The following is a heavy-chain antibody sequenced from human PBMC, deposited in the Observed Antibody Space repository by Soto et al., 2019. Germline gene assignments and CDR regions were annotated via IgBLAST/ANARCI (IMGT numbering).Heavy chain of an antibody. CDR2: IWYDGSNK. J-gene: IGHJ6*02. Sequence: PGGSLRLSCAASGFTFSSYGMHWVRQAPGKGLEWVAVIWYDGSNKYYADSVKGRFTISRDNSKNTLYLQMNSLRAEDTAVYYCARGAMGVLGGMDVWGQGTTVTVSS. V-gene: IGHV3-33*01. CDR1: GFTFSSYG. D-gene: IGHD2-2*01. CDR3: ARGAMGVLGGMDV.